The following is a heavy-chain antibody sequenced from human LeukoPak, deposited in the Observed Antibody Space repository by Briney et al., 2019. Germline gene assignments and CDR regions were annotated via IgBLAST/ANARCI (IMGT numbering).Heavy chain of an antibody. D-gene: IGHD5-12*01. CDR1: SYSISSGYY. V-gene: IGHV4-38-2*02. J-gene: IGHJ5*02. CDR2: IYHSGST. CDR3: ARSGYDWLDIWFDP. Sequence: SSETLSLTCTVSSYSISSGYYWGWIRQPPGKGLEWIASIYHSGSTYYNPSLKSRVTISIDTSKNQFSLKLSSVTAADTAVYFCARSGYDWLDIWFDPWGQGTLVTVSS.